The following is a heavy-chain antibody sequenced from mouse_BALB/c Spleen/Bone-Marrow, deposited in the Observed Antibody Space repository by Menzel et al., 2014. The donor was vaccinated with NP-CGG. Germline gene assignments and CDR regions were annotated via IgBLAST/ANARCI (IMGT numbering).Heavy chain of an antibody. D-gene: IGHD2-4*01. CDR2: ISSGGSYT. Sequence: EVQVVESGGGLVKPGGSLKLSCAASGFTFSSYAMSWVRQTPEKRLEWVATISSGGSYTFYPDSVKGRFTISRDNAKNNLYLQLSSLRSEDTALYYCARHAYYDQTEVSFVYWGQGTLVTVSA. CDR1: GFTFSSYA. J-gene: IGHJ3*01. V-gene: IGHV5-9-2*01. CDR3: ARHAYYDQTEVSFVY.